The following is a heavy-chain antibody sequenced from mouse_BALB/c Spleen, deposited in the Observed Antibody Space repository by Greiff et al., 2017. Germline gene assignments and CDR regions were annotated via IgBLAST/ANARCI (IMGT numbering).Heavy chain of an antibody. CDR3: ARGTYYGAMDY. J-gene: IGHJ4*01. Sequence: EVKLMESGGGLVQPGGSLRLSCATSGFTFTDYYMSWVRQPPGKALEWLGFIRNKANGYTTEYSASVKGRFTISRDNSQSILYLQMNTLRAEDSATYYCARGTYYGAMDYWGQGTSVTVSS. CDR1: GFTFTDYY. CDR2: IRNKANGYTT. V-gene: IGHV7-3*02. D-gene: IGHD1-1*01.